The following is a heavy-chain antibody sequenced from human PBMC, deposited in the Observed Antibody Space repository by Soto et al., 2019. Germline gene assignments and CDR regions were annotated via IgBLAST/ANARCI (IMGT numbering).Heavy chain of an antibody. V-gene: IGHV4-59*01. CDR3: ARGVATIGP. J-gene: IGHJ5*02. Sequence: SETLSLTCSVSGDSISSYYWSWIRQPPEKGLEWIGYIYYSGSTNYNPSFKSRVTISVDTPKNQFSLKLTSVTAADTAVYYCARGVATIGPWGQGTLVTVSS. CDR1: GDSISSYY. CDR2: IYYSGST. D-gene: IGHD5-12*01.